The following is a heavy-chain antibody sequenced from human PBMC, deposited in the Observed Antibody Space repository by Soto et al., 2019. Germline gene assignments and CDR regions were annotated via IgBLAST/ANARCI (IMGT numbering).Heavy chain of an antibody. Sequence: SETLSLTCTVSGGSISSYYWSWIRQPPGKGMEWIGYNYYSGSTNYNPSLKSRVTISVDTSKNQYPLKRSCVTAADTAVYYCARSMITFGGVLDSHLDSWGQGTLVTVSS. D-gene: IGHD3-16*02. CDR2: NYYSGST. CDR3: ARSMITFGGVLDSHLDS. V-gene: IGHV4-59*08. J-gene: IGHJ4*02. CDR1: GGSISSYY.